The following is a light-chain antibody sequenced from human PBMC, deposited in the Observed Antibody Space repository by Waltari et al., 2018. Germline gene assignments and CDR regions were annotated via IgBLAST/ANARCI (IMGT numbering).Light chain of an antibody. Sequence: SSLAQPASLSGSPGQSITLPFPGTSRDAGGYNYVSWYQQHPGKAPKLMIYEVSNRPSGVSNRFSGSKSGNTASLTISGLQAEDEADYYCSSYTSSSTRVFGGGTKLTVL. V-gene: IGLV2-14*01. CDR2: EVS. CDR3: SSYTSSSTRV. CDR1: SRDAGGYNY. J-gene: IGLJ3*02.